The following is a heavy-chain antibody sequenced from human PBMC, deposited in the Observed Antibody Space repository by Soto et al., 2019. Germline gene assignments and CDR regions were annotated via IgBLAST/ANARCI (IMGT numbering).Heavy chain of an antibody. V-gene: IGHV4-4*02. CDR3: ARESIWFGELIFDY. CDR1: SGSISSSNW. Sequence: SETLSLTCAVSSGSISSSNWWSWVRQPPGKGLEWIGEIYHSGSTNYNPSLKSRVTISVDKSKNQFSLKLSSVTAADTAVYYCARESIWFGELIFDYWGQGTLVTVSS. D-gene: IGHD3-10*01. CDR2: IYHSGST. J-gene: IGHJ4*02.